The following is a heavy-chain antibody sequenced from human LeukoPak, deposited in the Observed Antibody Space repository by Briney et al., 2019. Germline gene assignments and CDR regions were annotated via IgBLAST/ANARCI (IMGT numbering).Heavy chain of an antibody. CDR3: ARARLHHNYGSGTNFDY. Sequence: SETLSLTCAVYGGPFTTYYWSWIRQPPGKGLEWIGDIYHTGSTTYNPSLKSRVTISIDTSKNQFSLRLTSVTAADTSVYYCARARLHHNYGSGTNFDYWGQGSLVTVSS. CDR1: GGPFTTYY. D-gene: IGHD3-10*01. CDR2: IYHTGST. V-gene: IGHV4-34*01. J-gene: IGHJ4*02.